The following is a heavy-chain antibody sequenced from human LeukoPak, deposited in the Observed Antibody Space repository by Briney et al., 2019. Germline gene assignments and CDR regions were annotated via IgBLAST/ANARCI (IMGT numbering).Heavy chain of an antibody. V-gene: IGHV3-30*04. J-gene: IGHJ6*03. Sequence: GGSLRLSCAASGLTFRNYAIHWVRQAPGKGLEWVTVISHDGGNDYYSDSVKGRFTISRDNSKNTVELQMTGLRGDDTAVYYCVGSPTYYNMVVWGRGTTLTVS. CDR2: ISHDGGND. CDR3: VGSPTYYNMVV. CDR1: GLTFRNYA. D-gene: IGHD3-10*01.